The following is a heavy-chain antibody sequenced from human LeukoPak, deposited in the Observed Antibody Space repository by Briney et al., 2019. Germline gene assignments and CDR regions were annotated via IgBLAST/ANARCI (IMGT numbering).Heavy chain of an antibody. CDR2: IWYDGSNK. CDR1: GFTFSSYG. Sequence: GGSLRLSCAASGFTFSSYGIHWVRQAPGKGLEWMAVIWYDGSNKYYADSVKGRFTISRDNAKNSLYLQMTSLRAEDTAVYYCARVNTIFGVVIGYYFDYWGQGTLVTVSS. J-gene: IGHJ4*02. V-gene: IGHV3-33*01. CDR3: ARVNTIFGVVIGYYFDY. D-gene: IGHD3-3*01.